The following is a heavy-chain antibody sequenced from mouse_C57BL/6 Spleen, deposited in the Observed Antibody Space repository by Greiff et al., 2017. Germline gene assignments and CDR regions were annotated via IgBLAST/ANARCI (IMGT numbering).Heavy chain of an antibody. CDR1: GFTFSSYA. Sequence: EVKLVESGGGLVKPGGSLKLSCAASGFTFSSYAMSWVRQTPEKRLEWVATISDGGSYTYYPDNVKGRFTISRDNAKNNLYLQMSHLKSEDTAMYYCARDSDYAFDYWGQGTTLTVSS. J-gene: IGHJ2*01. CDR3: ARDSDYAFDY. CDR2: ISDGGSYT. D-gene: IGHD2-4*01. V-gene: IGHV5-4*01.